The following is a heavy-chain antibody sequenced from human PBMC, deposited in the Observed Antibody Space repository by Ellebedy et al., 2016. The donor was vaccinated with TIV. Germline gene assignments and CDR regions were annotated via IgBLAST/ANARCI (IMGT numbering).Heavy chain of an antibody. D-gene: IGHD5-12*01. CDR2: IKQDGSEK. Sequence: GGSLRLSCAASGFTFSNYWMKWVRQAPGKGLEWVANIKQDGSEKYYVDSVKGRFTISRDNAKNSLFLQMNSLRVEDTAVHFCARGGYGRPFDCWGQGTLVTVSS. CDR3: ARGGYGRPFDC. J-gene: IGHJ4*02. CDR1: GFTFSNYW. V-gene: IGHV3-7*03.